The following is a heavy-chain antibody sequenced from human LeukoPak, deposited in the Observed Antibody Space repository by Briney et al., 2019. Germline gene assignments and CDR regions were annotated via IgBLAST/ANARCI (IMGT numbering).Heavy chain of an antibody. CDR1: GYTFTSYG. Sequence: ASVKVSCKASGYTFTSYGISWVRQAPGQGFEWMGWISAYNGNTNYAQKLQGRVTMTTDTSTSTAYMELRSLRSDDTAVYYCAKSGGEEYYYDSSGYFPYWGQGTLVTVSS. J-gene: IGHJ4*02. V-gene: IGHV1-18*01. D-gene: IGHD3-22*01. CDR2: ISAYNGNT. CDR3: AKSGGEEYYYDSSGYFPY.